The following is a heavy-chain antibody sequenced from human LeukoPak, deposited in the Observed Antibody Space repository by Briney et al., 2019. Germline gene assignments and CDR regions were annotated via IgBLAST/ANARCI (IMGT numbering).Heavy chain of an antibody. D-gene: IGHD6-19*01. V-gene: IGHV1-2*02. Sequence: ASVKVSCKASGYTFTGYYMHWVRPAPGQGLEWMGWVNPNSGGTNYAQKFQGRVTMTRDTSISTAYMELSRLRSDDTAVYYCARASYSSGCGYWGQGTLVTVSS. CDR1: GYTFTGYY. J-gene: IGHJ4*02. CDR2: VNPNSGGT. CDR3: ARASYSSGCGY.